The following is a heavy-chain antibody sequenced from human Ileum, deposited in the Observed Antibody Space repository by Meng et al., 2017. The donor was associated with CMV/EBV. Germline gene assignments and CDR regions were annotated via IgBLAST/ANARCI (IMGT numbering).Heavy chain of an antibody. CDR3: ARDLWSYGYEDY. V-gene: IGHV3-23*01. Sequence: DVQFLESGGGLVQPGGSRRLSCAASGITFSSYAMSWVRQAPGKGLEWVSAISGSGLTTYYADSVKGRFTISRDNSKNTVYLQMDSLRAEDTAVYFCARDLWSYGYEDYWGQGTLVTVSS. J-gene: IGHJ4*02. D-gene: IGHD5-18*01. CDR2: ISGSGLTT. CDR1: GITFSSYA.